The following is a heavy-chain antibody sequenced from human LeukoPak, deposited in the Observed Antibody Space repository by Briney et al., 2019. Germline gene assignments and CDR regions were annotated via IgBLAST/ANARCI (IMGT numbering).Heavy chain of an antibody. D-gene: IGHD6-13*01. CDR3: ARVDSSRRYGAFDI. CDR2: TSYDGSNK. Sequence: PGGSLRLSCAASGFTFSNCWMHWVRQAPGKGLEWVAGTSYDGSNKYHADSVKGRFTISRDNSKNTLYLQMNGLRAEDTALYYCARVDSSRRYGAFDIWGQGTMVSVSS. J-gene: IGHJ3*02. V-gene: IGHV3-30-3*01. CDR1: GFTFSNCW.